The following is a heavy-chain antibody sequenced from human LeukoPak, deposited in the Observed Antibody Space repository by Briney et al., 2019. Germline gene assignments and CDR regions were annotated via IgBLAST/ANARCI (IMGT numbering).Heavy chain of an antibody. CDR3: ARSGLTTIAYPD. J-gene: IGHJ4*02. D-gene: IGHD4-11*01. CDR2: INRSGST. V-gene: IGHV4-34*01. Sequence: SETLSLTCAVSVGSFSNYLWSWIRQPPGKGLEWIGEINRSGSTNYNPSLKSRVTISLDASKNHFSLELSSVTAADTAVYYCARSGLTTIAYPDWGQGTLVTVSS. CDR1: VGSFSNYL.